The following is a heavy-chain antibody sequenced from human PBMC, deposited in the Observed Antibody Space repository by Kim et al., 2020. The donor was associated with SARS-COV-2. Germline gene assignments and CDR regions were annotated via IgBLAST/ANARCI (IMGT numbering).Heavy chain of an antibody. V-gene: IGHV3-74*03. J-gene: IGHJ4*02. CDR1: GFTFKSYW. Sequence: GGSLRLSCAASGFTFKSYWMHWVRQGPGKGLVWVARIDGDAASTMYADSVKGRFTISRDNARNTLYLQMNSLRVEDTAVYYCARGWSGYDPFDHWGQGTPVTVSP. CDR2: IDGDAAST. CDR3: ARGWSGYDPFDH. D-gene: IGHD5-12*01.